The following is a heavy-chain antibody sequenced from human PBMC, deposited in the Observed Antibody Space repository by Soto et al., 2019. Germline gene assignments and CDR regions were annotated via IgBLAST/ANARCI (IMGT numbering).Heavy chain of an antibody. D-gene: IGHD3-22*01. V-gene: IGHV4-38-2*01. CDR2: IYHSGST. CDR1: GYSISSGYY. J-gene: IGHJ4*02. Sequence: KTSETLSLTCAVSGYSISSGYYWGWIRQPPGKGLEWIGSIYHSGSTYYNPSLKSRVTISVDTSKNQFSLKLSSVTAADTAVYYCATGAXFMGGDSSGYHYSTFDYWGQGTLVTVSS. CDR3: ATGAXFMGGDSSGYHYSTFDY.